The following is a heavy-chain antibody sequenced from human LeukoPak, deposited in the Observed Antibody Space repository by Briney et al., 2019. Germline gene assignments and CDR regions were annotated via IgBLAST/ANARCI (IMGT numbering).Heavy chain of an antibody. J-gene: IGHJ4*02. V-gene: IGHV4-39*01. D-gene: IGHD7-27*01. Sequence: SETLSLTCAVYGGSFSGYYWGWIRQPPGKGLEWIGSIYYSGNTYYNPSLRSRVTISIDTSKNQFSLKLSSVTAADTAVYYCARQVGVPWGPFDYWGQGTLVTVSS. CDR3: ARQVGVPWGPFDY. CDR1: GGSFSGYY. CDR2: IYYSGNT.